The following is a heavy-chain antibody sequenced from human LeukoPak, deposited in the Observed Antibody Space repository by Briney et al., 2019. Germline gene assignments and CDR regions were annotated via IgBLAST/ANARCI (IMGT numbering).Heavy chain of an antibody. Sequence: GESLKISCKGSGYSFTSYWIGWVRQMPGKGLKWMGIIYPGDSDTRYSPSFQGQVTISADKSISTAYLQWSSLKASDTAMYYCARQARITMIVQNDAFDIWGQGTMVTVSS. D-gene: IGHD3-22*01. V-gene: IGHV5-51*01. J-gene: IGHJ3*02. CDR3: ARQARITMIVQNDAFDI. CDR1: GYSFTSYW. CDR2: IYPGDSDT.